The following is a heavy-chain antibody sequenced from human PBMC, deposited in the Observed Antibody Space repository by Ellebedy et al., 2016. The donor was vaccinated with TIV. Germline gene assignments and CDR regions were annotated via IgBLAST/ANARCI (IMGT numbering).Heavy chain of an antibody. J-gene: IGHJ6*02. D-gene: IGHD5-12*01. Sequence: ASVKVSCXASGYTFTSYDINWVRQATGQGLEWMGWISAYNGNTNYEQKLQGRVTMTTDTSTSTAYMELSSLRSDDTAVYYCARDHSGYDFYYYYGMDVWGQGTTVTVSS. CDR2: ISAYNGNT. CDR3: ARDHSGYDFYYYYGMDV. CDR1: GYTFTSYD. V-gene: IGHV1-18*01.